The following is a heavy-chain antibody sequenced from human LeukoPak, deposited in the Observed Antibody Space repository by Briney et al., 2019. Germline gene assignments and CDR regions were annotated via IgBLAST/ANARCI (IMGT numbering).Heavy chain of an antibody. CDR1: GFTFSSYS. D-gene: IGHD2-2*01. CDR2: ISSSSSYI. V-gene: IGHV3-21*01. J-gene: IGHJ3*02. CDR3: AREGYCSSTSCLNAFEI. Sequence: GGSLRLSCAASGFTFSSYSMNWVRQAPGKGLEWVSSISSSSSYIYYADSVKGRFTISRDNAKNSLYLQMNSLRAGDTAVYYCAREGYCSSTSCLNAFEIWGQGTMVTVSS.